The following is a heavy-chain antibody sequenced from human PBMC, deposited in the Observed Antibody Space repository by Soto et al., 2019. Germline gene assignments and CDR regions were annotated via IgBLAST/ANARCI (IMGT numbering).Heavy chain of an antibody. Sequence: QLQLQESGSGLVKPSQTLSLTCAVSGGSISSGGYSWSWIRQPPGKGLEWIGYIYHSGSTYYNPSRRSRVTIXAXRXXNQFSLKLSSVTAADTAVYYCARDGSGSYYSYFDYWGQGTLVTVSS. CDR1: GGSISSGGYS. J-gene: IGHJ4*02. CDR3: ARDGSGSYYSYFDY. V-gene: IGHV4-30-2*01. CDR2: IYHSGST. D-gene: IGHD3-10*01.